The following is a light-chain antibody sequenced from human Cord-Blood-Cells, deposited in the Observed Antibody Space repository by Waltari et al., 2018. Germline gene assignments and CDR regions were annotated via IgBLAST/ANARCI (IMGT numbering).Light chain of an antibody. Sequence: QSALTQPASVSGSPGQSITISCTGTSSDVGGYNYVSWYQQHPGKAPKPLIYDVSNRPSGVFTRFAGSTSGSTASLTISGLQAEDEADYYCSSYTSSSTPYVFGTGTKVTVL. CDR3: SSYTSSSTPYV. CDR2: DVS. CDR1: SSDVGGYNY. V-gene: IGLV2-14*01. J-gene: IGLJ1*01.